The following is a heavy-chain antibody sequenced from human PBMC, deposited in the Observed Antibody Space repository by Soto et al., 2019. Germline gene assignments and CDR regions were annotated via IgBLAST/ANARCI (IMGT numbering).Heavy chain of an antibody. J-gene: IGHJ4*02. V-gene: IGHV3-11*06. D-gene: IGHD3-9*01. CDR2: ISPKSTYR. CDR1: GLTLSSYW. Sequence: PGGSLRLSCVASGLTLSSYWMSWIRQAPGKGLEWLSHISPKSTYRNYADSVKGRFTISRDNTKSSLFLQMNSLGVEDTAVYYCAKDPSTGSADCWGQGTLVTVSS. CDR3: AKDPSTGSADC.